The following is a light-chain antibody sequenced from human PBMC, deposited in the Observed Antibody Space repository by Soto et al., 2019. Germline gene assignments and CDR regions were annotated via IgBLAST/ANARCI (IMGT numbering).Light chain of an antibody. J-gene: IGKJ1*01. Sequence: EIVMTQSPATLSVSPGVRATLSCRASQSVSSNLSWYQQKPGQATRLLIYVASTSATGIPARFGGSGSGPGFTLIIIILLSEDFAVYYCQQYNNWPRTLSQVTKVHIK. CDR3: QQYNNWPRT. CDR2: VAS. CDR1: QSVSSN. V-gene: IGKV3-15*01.